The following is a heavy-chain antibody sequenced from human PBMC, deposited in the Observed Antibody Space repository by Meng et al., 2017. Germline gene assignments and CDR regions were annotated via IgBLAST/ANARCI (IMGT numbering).Heavy chain of an antibody. CDR3: ATRNDYGDYVRRYNAFDI. CDR2: INHSGST. Sequence: SQTLSLTCAVYGGSFSGYYWSWIRQPPGKGLEWIGEINHSGSTNYNPSLKSRVTISVDTSKNQFSLKLSSVTAADTAVYYCATRNDYGDYVRRYNAFDIWGQGTIVTVSS. V-gene: IGHV4-34*01. J-gene: IGHJ3*02. CDR1: GGSFSGYY. D-gene: IGHD4-17*01.